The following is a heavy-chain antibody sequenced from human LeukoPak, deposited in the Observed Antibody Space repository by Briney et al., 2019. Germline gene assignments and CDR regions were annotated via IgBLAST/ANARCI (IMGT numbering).Heavy chain of an antibody. Sequence: SVNVSFKASGGTFSSYAISWVRQAPGQGLEWMGRIIPILGIANYAQKFQGRVTITADKSTSTAYMELSSLRSEDTAVYYCARDPDTAMVDYWGQGTLVTVSS. CDR2: IIPILGIA. CDR1: GGTFSSYA. D-gene: IGHD5-18*01. CDR3: ARDPDTAMVDY. J-gene: IGHJ4*02. V-gene: IGHV1-69*04.